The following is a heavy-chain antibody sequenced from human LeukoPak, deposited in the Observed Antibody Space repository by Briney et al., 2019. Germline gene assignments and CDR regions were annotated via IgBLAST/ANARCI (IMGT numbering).Heavy chain of an antibody. CDR2: ISSSSSYI. V-gene: IGHV3-21*01. CDR1: GFTFSSYS. Sequence: GGSLRLSCAASGFTFSSYSTNWVRQAPGKGLEWVSSISSSSSYIYYADSVKGRFTISRDNAKNSLYLQMNSLRAEDTAVYYCATARRWLQLNYYYYGMDVWGQGTTVTVSS. J-gene: IGHJ6*02. CDR3: ATARRWLQLNYYYYGMDV. D-gene: IGHD1-1*01.